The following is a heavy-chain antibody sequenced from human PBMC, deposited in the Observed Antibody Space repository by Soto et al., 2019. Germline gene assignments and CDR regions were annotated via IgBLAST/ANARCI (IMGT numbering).Heavy chain of an antibody. Sequence: SQTLSLTCAISGAIVSRTSGAWNCIRPSPSRGLEWLGRTYYRSKWYSEYAPSVKSRITINPDTAKNQFALQLKSVTPDDTGVYYGARGNWNDEGYYYCMDVWGEGITVTDSS. J-gene: IGHJ6*04. CDR1: GAIVSRTSGA. CDR3: ARGNWNDEGYYYCMDV. V-gene: IGHV6-1*01. CDR2: TYYRSKWYS. D-gene: IGHD1-1*01.